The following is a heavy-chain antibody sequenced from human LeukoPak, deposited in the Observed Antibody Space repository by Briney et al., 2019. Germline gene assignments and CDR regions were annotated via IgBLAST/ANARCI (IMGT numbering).Heavy chain of an antibody. D-gene: IGHD6-19*01. V-gene: IGHV3-21*01. CDR2: ISTSSNYI. CDR3: ARDLSIAVFDY. Sequence: SGGSLRLSCVASGFTSSSYTMNWVRQAPGKGLEWVSSISTSSNYIYYADSVKGRFTISRDNSKNTVYLQMNSLRAEDTAVYFCARDLSIAVFDYWGQGTLVTVSS. J-gene: IGHJ4*02. CDR1: GFTSSSYT.